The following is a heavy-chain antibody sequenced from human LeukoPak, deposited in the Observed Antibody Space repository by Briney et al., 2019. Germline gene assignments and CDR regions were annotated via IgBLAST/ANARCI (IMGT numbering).Heavy chain of an antibody. CDR3: ASKVVVPATADAFDI. Sequence: GRSLRLSCAASGFTFSSYSMNWVRQAPGKGLEWVSSISSSSSYIYYADSVKGRFTISRDNAKNSLYLQMNSLRAEDTAVYYCASKVVVPATADAFDIWGQGTMVTVSS. CDR1: GFTFSSYS. D-gene: IGHD2-2*01. CDR2: ISSSSSYI. J-gene: IGHJ3*02. V-gene: IGHV3-21*01.